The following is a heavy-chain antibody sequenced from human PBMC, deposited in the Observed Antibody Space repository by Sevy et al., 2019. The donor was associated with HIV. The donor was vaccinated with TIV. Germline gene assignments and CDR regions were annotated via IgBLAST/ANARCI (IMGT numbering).Heavy chain of an antibody. CDR1: GFTFDDYA. D-gene: IGHD3-10*01. CDR3: ANDIAVQGITMVRGVYYYGMDV. V-gene: IGHV3-9*01. Sequence: GGSLRLSCAASGFTFDDYAMHWVRQAPGKGLEWVSGISWNSGSIGYADSVKGRFTISRDNAKNSLYLQMNSLRAEDTALYYCANDIAVQGITMVRGVYYYGMDVWGQGTTVTVSS. J-gene: IGHJ6*02. CDR2: ISWNSGSI.